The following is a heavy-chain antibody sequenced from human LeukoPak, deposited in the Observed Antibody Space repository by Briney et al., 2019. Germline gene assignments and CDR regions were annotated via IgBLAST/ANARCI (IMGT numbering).Heavy chain of an antibody. V-gene: IGHV1-69*13. CDR2: IIPIFGTA. D-gene: IGHD2-21*02. CDR3: ARTTYCGGDCYSYFDY. CDR1: GGTFSSYA. J-gene: IGHJ4*02. Sequence: SVKVSCKASGGTFSSYAISWVRQAPGQGLEWMGGIIPIFGTANYAQKFQGRVTITADESTSTAYMELSSLRSEDTAVHYCARTTYCGGDCYSYFDYWGQGTLVTVSS.